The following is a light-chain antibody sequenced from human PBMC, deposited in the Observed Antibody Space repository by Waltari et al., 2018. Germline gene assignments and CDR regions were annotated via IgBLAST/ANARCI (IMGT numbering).Light chain of an antibody. CDR3: QQYYSPA. CDR1: QSVLSSSNNKNY. Sequence: DIVMTQSPDSLAVSLGERATINCKSSQSVLSSSNNKNYLAWYQQKPGQPPKLLIYWASTRESGVPDRFSGSGSGTDFTLTISSLQAEDVAVYYCQQYYSPAVGQGTKVEIK. V-gene: IGKV4-1*01. J-gene: IGKJ1*01. CDR2: WAS.